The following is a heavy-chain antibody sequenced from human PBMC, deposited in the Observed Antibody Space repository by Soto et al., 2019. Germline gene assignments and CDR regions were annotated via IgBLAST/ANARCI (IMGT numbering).Heavy chain of an antibody. CDR1: GYTFTSYG. CDR2: ISAYNGNT. J-gene: IGHJ5*01. Sequence: ASVKVSCKASGYTFTSYGISWVRQAPGQGLEWMGWISAYNGNTNYAQKLQGRVTMTTDTSTSTAYMELRSLRSDDTAVYYCARDDDCSCGSCYKSVWFAFWGQGSLVTVSS. V-gene: IGHV1-18*01. D-gene: IGHD2-15*01. CDR3: ARDDDCSCGSCYKSVWFAF.